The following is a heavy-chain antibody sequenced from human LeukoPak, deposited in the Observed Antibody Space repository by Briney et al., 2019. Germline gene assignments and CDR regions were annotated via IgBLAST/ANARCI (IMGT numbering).Heavy chain of an antibody. CDR2: INPSGGST. Sequence: GASVKVSCKASGYTFTSYYMHWVRQAPGQGLEWMGIINPSGGSTSYAQKFQGRVTMTRDTSTSTVYMELSSLRSEDTAVYYCASSYGFRYCSGGSCLRAGWFDPWGQGTLVTVSS. CDR3: ASSYGFRYCSGGSCLRAGWFDP. CDR1: GYTFTSYY. V-gene: IGHV1-46*01. J-gene: IGHJ5*02. D-gene: IGHD2-15*01.